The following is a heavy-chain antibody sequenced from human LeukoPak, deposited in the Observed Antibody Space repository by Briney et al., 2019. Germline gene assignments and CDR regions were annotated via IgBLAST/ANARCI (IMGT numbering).Heavy chain of an antibody. CDR1: GFTVSSNY. V-gene: IGHV3-53*01. Sequence: PAGSLRLSCAASGFTVSSNYMSWVRQAPGKGLEWVSVIYRDGSTYYADSVKGRFTISRDTSKNTLFLQMNSLRAEDTAVYYCARDPVYYDSSGQSGFWGQGTLVTVSS. CDR2: IYRDGST. J-gene: IGHJ4*02. D-gene: IGHD3-22*01. CDR3: ARDPVYYDSSGQSGF.